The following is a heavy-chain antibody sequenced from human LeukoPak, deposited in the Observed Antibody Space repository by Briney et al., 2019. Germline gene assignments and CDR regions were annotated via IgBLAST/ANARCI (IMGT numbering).Heavy chain of an antibody. V-gene: IGHV1-46*01. CDR1: GYTFTSYY. Sequence: ASVKVSCKASGYTFTSYYMHWVRQAPGQGLEWMGIINPSGGSTSYAQKFQGRVTMTRDTSTSTVYMELSSPRSEDTAVYYCERESSRDVLRFLEWFTHNWFDPWGQGTLVTVSS. D-gene: IGHD3-3*01. J-gene: IGHJ5*02. CDR2: INPSGGST. CDR3: ERESSRDVLRFLEWFTHNWFDP.